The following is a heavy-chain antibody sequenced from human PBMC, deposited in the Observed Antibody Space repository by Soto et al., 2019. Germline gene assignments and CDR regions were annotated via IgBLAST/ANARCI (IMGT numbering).Heavy chain of an antibody. Sequence: ASVKGSCKASGYTFTSYGISWVRQAPGQGLEWMGWISAYNGNTNYAQKLQGRVTMTTDTSTSTAYMELRSLRSDDTAVYYCARIPMNWNDGVDYYYYYMDVWGKGTTVTVSS. J-gene: IGHJ6*03. CDR3: ARIPMNWNDGVDYYYYYMDV. D-gene: IGHD1-1*01. CDR2: ISAYNGNT. CDR1: GYTFTSYG. V-gene: IGHV1-18*01.